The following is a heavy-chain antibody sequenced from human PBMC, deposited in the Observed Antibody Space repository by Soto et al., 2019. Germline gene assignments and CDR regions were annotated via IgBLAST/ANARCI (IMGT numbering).Heavy chain of an antibody. J-gene: IGHJ4*02. V-gene: IGHV4-59*12. CDR3: ARDGYLDY. CDR1: GGSINGYY. CDR2: IYYSGST. Sequence: LSLTCPVTGGSINGYYWTWIRQPPGKGLEWIGYIYYSGSTTYNPSLKSRVTISVDTAKSQFSLNLRSVTAADTAVYYCARDGYLDYWGQGTLVTVSS.